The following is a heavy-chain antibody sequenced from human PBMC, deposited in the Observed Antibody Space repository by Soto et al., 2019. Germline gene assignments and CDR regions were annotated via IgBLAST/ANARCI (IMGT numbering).Heavy chain of an antibody. CDR1: GYTFNMYY. Sequence: QVQLVQSGAEVRNPGASVKLSCKASGYTFNMYYMHWVRQAPGQGLEWMGVINPNGDTTTYAQRCQGRLTMTRDTSTSTVYMDLTSLRSEDTAVYYCAREGAAAARMFDNWGQGTLVTVSS. CDR3: AREGAAAARMFDN. D-gene: IGHD6-13*01. V-gene: IGHV1-46*02. CDR2: INPNGDTT. J-gene: IGHJ4*02.